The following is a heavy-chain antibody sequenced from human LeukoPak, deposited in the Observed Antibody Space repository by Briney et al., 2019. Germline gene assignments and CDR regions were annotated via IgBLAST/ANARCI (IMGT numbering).Heavy chain of an antibody. CDR2: IYHSGST. J-gene: IGHJ4*02. V-gene: IGHV4-30-2*01. CDR1: GGSISSGGYS. D-gene: IGHD4-17*01. CDR3: ARAGTTVIFDY. Sequence: SETLSPTCAVSGGSISSGGYSWSWIRQPPGKGLEWIGYIYHSGSTYYNPSLKSRVTISVDRSKNQFSLNLSSVTAADTAVYYCARAGTTVIFDYWGQGTLVTVSS.